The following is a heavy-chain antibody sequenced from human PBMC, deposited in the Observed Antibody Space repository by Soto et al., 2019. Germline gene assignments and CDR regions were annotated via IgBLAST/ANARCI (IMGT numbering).Heavy chain of an antibody. Sequence: GGSLRLSCAASGFTFSGSAMHWVRQASGQGLEWVGRIRSKANSYATAYAASVKGRFTISRDDSKNTAYLQMNSLKTEDTAVYYCTRQDSADFWSGYYTGFDPWGQGTLVTVSS. CDR2: IRSKANSYAT. V-gene: IGHV3-73*01. CDR3: TRQDSADFWSGYYTGFDP. D-gene: IGHD3-3*01. CDR1: GFTFSGSA. J-gene: IGHJ5*02.